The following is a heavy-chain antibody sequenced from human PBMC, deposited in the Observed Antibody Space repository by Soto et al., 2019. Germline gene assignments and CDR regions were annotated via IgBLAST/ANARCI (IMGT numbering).Heavy chain of an antibody. V-gene: IGHV1-69*04. D-gene: IGHD2-15*01. Sequence: GASVKVSCKASGYTFTSYYMHWVRQAPGQGLEWMGRIIPILGIANYAQKFQGRVTITADKSTSTAYMELSSLRSEDTAVYYCAREVDGLSTNWFDPWGQGTLVTVSS. CDR1: GYTFTSYY. J-gene: IGHJ5*02. CDR3: AREVDGLSTNWFDP. CDR2: IIPILGIA.